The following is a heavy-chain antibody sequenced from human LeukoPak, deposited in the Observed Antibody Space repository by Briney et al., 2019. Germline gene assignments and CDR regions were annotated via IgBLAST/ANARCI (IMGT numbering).Heavy chain of an antibody. D-gene: IGHD2-15*01. V-gene: IGHV3-23*01. CDR2: ISASDGRT. CDR3: AKRRRPSGGAYDM. CDR1: GFTFDTSV. J-gene: IGHJ3*02. Sequence: PGGSLRLSCAASGFTFDTSVMGWVRQAPGGGLEWGSDISASDGRTFYADSVKGRFTIPRENSKATLYLQMNSLRAEDTALYYCAKRRRPSGGAYDMWGPGTMVTVSS.